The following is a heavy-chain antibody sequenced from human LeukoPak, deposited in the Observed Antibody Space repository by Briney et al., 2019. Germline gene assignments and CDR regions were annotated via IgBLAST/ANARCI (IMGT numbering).Heavy chain of an antibody. J-gene: IGHJ3*02. CDR2: IYYSGST. CDR3: ASPVVTMIEGGFDI. D-gene: IGHD3-22*01. CDR1: GGSISSSSYY. V-gene: IGHV4-39*01. Sequence: SETLSLTCTVSGGSISSSSYYWGWIRQPPGKGLEWIGSIYYSGSTYYNPSLKSRVTISVDTSKNQFSLKLSSVTAADTAVYYCASPVVTMIEGGFDIWGQGTMVTVSS.